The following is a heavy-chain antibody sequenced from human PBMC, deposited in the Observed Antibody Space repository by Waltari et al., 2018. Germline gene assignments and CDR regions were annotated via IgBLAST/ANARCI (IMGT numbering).Heavy chain of an antibody. J-gene: IGHJ4*02. CDR2: IDYSGNT. CDR1: GGSISSSGYY. CDR3: VRDFGDHRTDY. Sequence: QLQLQESGPGLVKSSETLSLTCTVSGGSISSSGYYWGWIRQPPGKGLEWIGTIDYSGNTYYNPYLKSRVTISGDTSKRQFSLKLNSLTAADTAVYYCVRDFGDHRTDYWGQGTLVTVSS. V-gene: IGHV4-39*02. D-gene: IGHD4-17*01.